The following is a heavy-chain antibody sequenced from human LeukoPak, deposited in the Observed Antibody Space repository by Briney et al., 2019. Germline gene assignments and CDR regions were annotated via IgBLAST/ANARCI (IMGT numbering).Heavy chain of an antibody. V-gene: IGHV4-4*07. D-gene: IGHD1-26*01. Sequence: SETLSLTCTVSGGSISSFYWNWIRQPAGKGLEWIGRIYNSGSTNYNPSLKSRLSMSVDASKNQFSLNLRSVTAADTAIYYCAREWELVFDYWGQGTLVTVSS. J-gene: IGHJ4*02. CDR3: AREWELVFDY. CDR1: GGSISSFY. CDR2: IYNSGST.